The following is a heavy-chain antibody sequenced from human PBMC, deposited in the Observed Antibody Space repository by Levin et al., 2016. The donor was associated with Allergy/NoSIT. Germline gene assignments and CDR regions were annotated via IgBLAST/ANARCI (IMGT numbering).Heavy chain of an antibody. D-gene: IGHD3-10*01. Sequence: GESLKISCAASGFTFSSYSMNWVRQAPGKGLEWVSSISSSSSYIYYADSVKGRFTISRDNAKNSLYLQMNSLRAEDTAVYYCARDRNDTMVLSLFDYWGQGTLVTVSS. CDR1: GFTFSSYS. CDR3: ARDRNDTMVLSLFDY. CDR2: ISSSSSYI. J-gene: IGHJ4*02. V-gene: IGHV3-21*01.